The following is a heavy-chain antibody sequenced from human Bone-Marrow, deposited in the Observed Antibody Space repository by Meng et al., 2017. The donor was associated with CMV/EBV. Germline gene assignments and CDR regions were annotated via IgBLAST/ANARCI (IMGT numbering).Heavy chain of an antibody. V-gene: IGHV1-69*05. J-gene: IGHJ6*01. Sequence: SVKVSCKASGGTFSSYAISWVRQAPGQGLEWMGGIIPIFGTANYAQKFQGRVTITTDESTSTAYMELSSLRSEDTAVYYCARGYCSGGSCYGYYYGMAVWGQGTTVTVSS. CDR3: ARGYCSGGSCYGYYYGMAV. D-gene: IGHD2-15*01. CDR2: IIPIFGTA. CDR1: GGTFSSYA.